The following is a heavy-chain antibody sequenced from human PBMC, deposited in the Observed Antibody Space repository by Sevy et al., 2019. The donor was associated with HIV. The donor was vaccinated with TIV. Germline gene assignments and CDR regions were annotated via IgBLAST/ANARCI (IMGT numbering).Heavy chain of an antibody. CDR2: INTNTGNP. CDR3: ARTSRGIVVIPAAQHYYGMDV. V-gene: IGHV7-4-1*02. D-gene: IGHD2-2*01. Sequence: ALVKVSCKASGYTFTSYGMNWVRQAPGQGLEWMGWINTNTGNPTYAQVFTGRFVFSLDTSVSTAYLQISSLKAEDTAVYYCARTSRGIVVIPAAQHYYGMDVWGQGTTVTVSS. J-gene: IGHJ6*02. CDR1: GYTFTSYG.